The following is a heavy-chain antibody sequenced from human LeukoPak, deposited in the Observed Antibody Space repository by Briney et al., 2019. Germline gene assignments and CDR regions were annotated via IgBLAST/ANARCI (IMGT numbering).Heavy chain of an antibody. V-gene: IGHV3-74*01. CDR3: ARAQYSGYDTLDY. CDR2: INSDGSST. CDR1: GFTFSNHW. J-gene: IGHJ4*02. D-gene: IGHD5-12*01. Sequence: GGSLRLSCAASGFTFSNHWMNWVRQAPGKGLVWVSRINSDGSSTSYADSVKGRFTISRDNAKNTLYLQMNSLRAEDTAVYYCARAQYSGYDTLDYWGQGTLVTVSS.